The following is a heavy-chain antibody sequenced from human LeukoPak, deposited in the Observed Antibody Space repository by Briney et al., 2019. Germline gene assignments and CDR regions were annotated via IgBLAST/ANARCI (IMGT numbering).Heavy chain of an antibody. Sequence: GGSLRLSCAASGFTFSNNWMSWVRQAPGKGLEWAANITQDGSEKNYVDSVKGRFTISRDNAKNSVYLQMNSLRAEDTAVYYCVRGKGWLDPWGQGILVTVSS. CDR2: ITQDGSEK. V-gene: IGHV3-7*03. J-gene: IGHJ5*02. CDR3: VRGKGWLDP. CDR1: GFTFSNNW.